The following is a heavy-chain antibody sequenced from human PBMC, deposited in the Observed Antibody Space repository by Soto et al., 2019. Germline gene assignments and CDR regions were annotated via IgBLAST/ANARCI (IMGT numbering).Heavy chain of an antibody. CDR3: AKAPEYSSRAGVNGMDV. J-gene: IGHJ6*02. Sequence: PGGSLRLSCAASGFTFSSYAMSWFRQAPGKGLEWVSAISGSGGSTYYADSVKGRFTISRDNSKNTLYLQMNSLRAEDTAVYYCAKAPEYSSRAGVNGMDVWGQGATVTVSS. D-gene: IGHD6-6*01. CDR2: ISGSGGST. V-gene: IGHV3-23*01. CDR1: GFTFSSYA.